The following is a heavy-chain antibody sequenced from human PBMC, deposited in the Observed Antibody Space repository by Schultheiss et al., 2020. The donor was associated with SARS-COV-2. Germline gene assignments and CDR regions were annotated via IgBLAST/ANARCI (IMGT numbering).Heavy chain of an antibody. CDR1: GFSLSTSGVG. V-gene: IGHV2-70*04. D-gene: IGHD3-10*01. J-gene: IGHJ4*02. CDR2: IDWDDDK. Sequence: SGPTLVKPTQTLTLTCTFSGFSLSTSGVGVSWIRQPPGKALEWLARIDWDDDKFYSTSLKTRLTISKDTLKNQVVLTMTNMDPVDTATYYCARTYYSPFDYWGQGTLVTVSS. CDR3: ARTYYSPFDY.